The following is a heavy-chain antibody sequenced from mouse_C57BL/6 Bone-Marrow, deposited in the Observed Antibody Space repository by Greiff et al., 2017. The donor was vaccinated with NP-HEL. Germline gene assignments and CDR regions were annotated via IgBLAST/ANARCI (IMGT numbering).Heavy chain of an antibody. CDR2: ISNGGGST. D-gene: IGHD2-2*01. J-gene: IGHJ2*01. CDR3: ARRAVTTLDY. Sequence: EVKLMESGGGLVQPGGSLKLSCAASGFTFSDYYMYWVRQTPEKRLEWVAYISNGGGSTYYPDTVKGRFTISRDNAKNTLYLQMSRLKSEDTAMYYCARRAVTTLDYWGQGTTLTVSS. CDR1: GFTFSDYY. V-gene: IGHV5-12*01.